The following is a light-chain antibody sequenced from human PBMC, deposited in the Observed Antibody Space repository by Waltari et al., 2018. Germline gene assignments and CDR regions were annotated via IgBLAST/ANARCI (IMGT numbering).Light chain of an antibody. V-gene: IGLV2-23*02. CDR3: CSYSRSTTFVI. CDR2: EVS. J-gene: IGLJ2*01. Sequence: SALTQPASVSGSPGQSITISCTGTSRDVGTYNLVSWYQQHPGKAPKLLVLEVSERPSGVSDRFSASKSADTASLTISGLQAEDEADYYCCSYSRSTTFVIFGGGTKLTVL. CDR1: SRDVGTYNL.